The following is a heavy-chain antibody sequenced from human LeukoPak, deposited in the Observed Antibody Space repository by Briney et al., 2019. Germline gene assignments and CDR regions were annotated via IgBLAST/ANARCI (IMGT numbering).Heavy chain of an antibody. CDR2: IYYSGST. Sequence: SETLSLTCTVSGGSISSSSYYWGWLRRPPGKGLEWIGNIYYSGSTYYNPSLKSRVTMSLDESRNQLSLNLTSVTAADTAIYYCSRESGAFCPFGYWGQGTLVIVPP. CDR3: SRESGAFCPFGY. D-gene: IGHD1-26*01. V-gene: IGHV4-39*07. CDR1: GGSISSSSYY. J-gene: IGHJ4*02.